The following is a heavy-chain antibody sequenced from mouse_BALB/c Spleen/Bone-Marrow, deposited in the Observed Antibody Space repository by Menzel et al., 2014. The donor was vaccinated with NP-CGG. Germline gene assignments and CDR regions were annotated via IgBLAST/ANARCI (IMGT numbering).Heavy chain of an antibody. D-gene: IGHD3-2*01. V-gene: IGHV3-8*02. Sequence: EVKLMDSGPSLVKPSQTLSLTCSVTGDSITSGYWNWIRKFPGNKLEYMGYISYSGSTYYNPSLKSRISISRDISKNQYYLQLNSVTTEDTATYYCARDSSGGILAMDYWGQGTSVTVSS. J-gene: IGHJ4*01. CDR3: ARDSSGGILAMDY. CDR1: GDSITSGY. CDR2: ISYSGST.